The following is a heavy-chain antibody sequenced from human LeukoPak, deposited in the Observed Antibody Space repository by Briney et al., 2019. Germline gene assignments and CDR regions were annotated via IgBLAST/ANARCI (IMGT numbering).Heavy chain of an antibody. CDR3: ASVAPPYGSGSYYIDY. CDR2: IYYSGST. J-gene: IGHJ4*02. D-gene: IGHD3-10*01. V-gene: IGHV4-59*08. CDR1: GGSISSYY. Sequence: PSETLSLTCTVSGGSISSYYWSWIRQPPGKGLEWIGYIYYSGSTNYNPSLKSRVTISVDTSKNQFSLKLSSVTAADTAVYYCASVAPPYGSGSYYIDYWGQGTLVTVSS.